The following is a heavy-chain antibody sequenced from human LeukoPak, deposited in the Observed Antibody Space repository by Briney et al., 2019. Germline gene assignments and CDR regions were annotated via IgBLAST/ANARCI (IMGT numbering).Heavy chain of an antibody. J-gene: IGHJ6*03. CDR2: INPSSGGT. Sequence: ASVKVSCKASGYTSTGYYMHWVRQAPGQGLEWMGWINPSSGGTNYAQKFQGRVTMTRDTSISTAYMELSRLRSDDTAVYYCARDRYYGSGSYYTGLYYMDVWGKGTTVTVSS. D-gene: IGHD3-10*01. CDR1: GYTSTGYY. V-gene: IGHV1-2*02. CDR3: ARDRYYGSGSYYTGLYYMDV.